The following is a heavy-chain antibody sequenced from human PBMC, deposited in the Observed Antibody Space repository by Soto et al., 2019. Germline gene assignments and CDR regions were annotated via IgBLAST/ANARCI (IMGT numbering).Heavy chain of an antibody. J-gene: IGHJ5*02. CDR2: IYSSGST. D-gene: IGHD6-13*01. Sequence: SETLSLTCTVSGGSVSNFYWNWIRQSAGKGLEWIGRIYSSGSTDYNPSLRSRVTMSVDTYKNQFSLKLNSVTAADTAVYYCARSSHKESWFDPWGQGTLVTVSS. V-gene: IGHV4-4*07. CDR1: GGSVSNFY. CDR3: ARSSHKESWFDP.